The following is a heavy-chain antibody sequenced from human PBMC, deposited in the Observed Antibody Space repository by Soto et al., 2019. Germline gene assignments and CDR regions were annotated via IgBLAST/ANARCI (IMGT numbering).Heavy chain of an antibody. Sequence: QVQLVQSGAEVKKPGSSVKVSCTASGGTFSSYAISWVRQAPGQGLEWMGGIIPIFGTANYAQKFQGRVTITADESTSTAYVELSSLRSEDTAVYYCARGPPGSSSWYWYFDLWGRGTLFSVSS. V-gene: IGHV1-69*01. D-gene: IGHD6-13*01. J-gene: IGHJ2*01. CDR1: GGTFSSYA. CDR2: IIPIFGTA. CDR3: ARGPPGSSSWYWYFDL.